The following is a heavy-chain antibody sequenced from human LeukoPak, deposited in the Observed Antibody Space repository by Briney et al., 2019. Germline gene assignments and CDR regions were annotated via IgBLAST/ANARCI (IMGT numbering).Heavy chain of an antibody. CDR2: INPNSGGT. J-gene: IGHJ4*02. Sequence: ASVKVSCKASGYTFTGYYMHWVRQAPGQGLEWMGRINPNSGGTNYAQKFQGRITMTRDTSISTAYMELSRLRYDDTAVYYCARERQDSSSSVDYWGQGTLVTVSS. CDR3: ARERQDSSSSVDY. D-gene: IGHD6-6*01. V-gene: IGHV1-2*06. CDR1: GYTFTGYY.